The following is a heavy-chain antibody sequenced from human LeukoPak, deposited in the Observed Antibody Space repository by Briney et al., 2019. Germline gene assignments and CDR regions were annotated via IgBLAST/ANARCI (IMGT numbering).Heavy chain of an antibody. J-gene: IGHJ4*02. CDR3: ARVRFGELSVFDY. CDR2: IYHSGST. D-gene: IGHD3-10*01. V-gene: IGHV4-38-2*01. Sequence: PSETLSLTCAVSGYSISSGYYWGWIRQPPGQGLERIGSIYHSGSTYYNPPLKSRVTISVDTSKNQFSLKLSSVTAADTAVYYCARVRFGELSVFDYWGQGTLVTVSS. CDR1: GYSISSGYY.